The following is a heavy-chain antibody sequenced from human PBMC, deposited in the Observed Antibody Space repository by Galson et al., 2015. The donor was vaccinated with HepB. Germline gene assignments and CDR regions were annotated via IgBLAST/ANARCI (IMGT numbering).Heavy chain of an antibody. CDR3: VKDRGSSSWWGGYFDY. V-gene: IGHV3-64D*06. J-gene: IGHJ4*02. CDR1: GFTFSSYA. D-gene: IGHD6-13*01. Sequence: SLRLSCAVPGFTFSSYAMHWVRQAPGKGLEYVSAINRNGGRTYYADSVEGRFTVPRDNSKNTVYLQMSSLRAEDTAVYYCVKDRGSSSWWGGYFDYWGQGTLVTVSS. CDR2: INRNGGRT.